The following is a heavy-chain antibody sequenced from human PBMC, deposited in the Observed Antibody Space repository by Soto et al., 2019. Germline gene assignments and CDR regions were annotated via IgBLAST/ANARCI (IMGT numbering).Heavy chain of an antibody. J-gene: IGHJ4*02. Sequence: QVQLQESGTGLVKPSETLSLTCTVSGGSVSSGSYYWSWIRQPPGKGLEWIGYIYYSGSTNYNPSLKTRLTISLDTYKNQFSLKLSSVTAADTAVYYCAKGYCSGGSCYGFDYWGQGTLVTVSS. CDR2: IYYSGST. CDR1: GGSVSSGSYY. V-gene: IGHV4-61*01. D-gene: IGHD2-15*01. CDR3: AKGYCSGGSCYGFDY.